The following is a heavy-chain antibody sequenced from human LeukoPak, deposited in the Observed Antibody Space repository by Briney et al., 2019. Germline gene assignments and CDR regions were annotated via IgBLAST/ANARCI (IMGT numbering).Heavy chain of an antibody. CDR2: INHSGST. J-gene: IGHJ4*02. V-gene: IGHV4-34*01. CDR3: ARRGNLTLLW. CDR1: GGSFSGYY. Sequence: SETLSLTCAVSGGSFSGYYWSWIRQPPGKGLEWIGEINHSGSTNYNPSRKSRVTISVDTSKNQCSLKLSSVTASDTAVYYCARRGNLTLLWWGQGTLVTVSS. D-gene: IGHD1-7*01.